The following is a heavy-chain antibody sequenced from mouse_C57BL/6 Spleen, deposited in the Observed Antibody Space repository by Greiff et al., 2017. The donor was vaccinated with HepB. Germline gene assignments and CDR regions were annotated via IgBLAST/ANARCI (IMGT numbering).Heavy chain of an antibody. CDR1: GFNIKDDY. Sequence: EFQLQQSGAELVRPGASVKLSCTASGFNIKDDYMHWVKQRPEQGLEWIGWIDPENGDTEYASKFQGKATITADTSSNTAYLQLSSLTSEDTAVYYCTTSLYDYDGGTGYWGQGTTLTVSS. CDR3: TTSLYDYDGGTGY. V-gene: IGHV14-4*01. CDR2: IDPENGDT. J-gene: IGHJ2*01. D-gene: IGHD2-4*01.